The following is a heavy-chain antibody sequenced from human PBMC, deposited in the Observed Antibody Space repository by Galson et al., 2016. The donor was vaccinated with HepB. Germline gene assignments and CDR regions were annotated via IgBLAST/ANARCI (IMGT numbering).Heavy chain of an antibody. V-gene: IGHV3-30*04. CDR3: ATNRGDGYNDIRD. CDR1: GLTLSTYA. CDR2: ISHTGTER. Sequence: SLRLSCAASGLTLSTYAMHWVRQAPGKGLESLAAISHTGTERHYADSVKGRFTISRDNSKNTIYLQMNSPRVDDTAVYYCATNRGDGYNDIRDWGQGTLVTVSS. D-gene: IGHD5-24*01. J-gene: IGHJ4*02.